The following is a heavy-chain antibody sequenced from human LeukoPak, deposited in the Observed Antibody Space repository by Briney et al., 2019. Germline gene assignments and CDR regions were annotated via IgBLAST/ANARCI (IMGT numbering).Heavy chain of an antibody. J-gene: IGHJ4*02. CDR2: ISSSSSTI. D-gene: IGHD3-22*01. CDR3: AREYYDTRGYYWFDY. Sequence: PGGSLRLSCAASGFTFSSYSMNWVRQAPGKGLEWVSYISSSSSTIYYADSVKGRFTISRDNAKNSLYLQMNSLRGEDTAIYYCAREYYDTRGYYWFDYWGRGTLVTVSS. CDR1: GFTFSSYS. V-gene: IGHV3-48*01.